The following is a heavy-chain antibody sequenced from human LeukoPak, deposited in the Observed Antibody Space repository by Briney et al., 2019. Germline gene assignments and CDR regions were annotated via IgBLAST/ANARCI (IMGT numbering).Heavy chain of an antibody. D-gene: IGHD3-9*01. V-gene: IGHV3-30*02. CDR3: AKERYYDILTGYSET. J-gene: IGHJ3*01. CDR1: GFTFSSYG. CDR2: IRYDGSNK. Sequence: GGSLRLTCAASGFTFSSYGMHWVRQAPGKGLEWVAFIRYDGSNKYYADSVKGRFTISRDNSKNTLYLQMNSLRAEDTAVYYCAKERYYDILTGYSETWGQGTMVTVSS.